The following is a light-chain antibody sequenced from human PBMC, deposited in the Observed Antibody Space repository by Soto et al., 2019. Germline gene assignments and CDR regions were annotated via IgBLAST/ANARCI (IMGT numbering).Light chain of an antibody. Sequence: QSALTQPASVSGSPGQSITISCTGTSSDVGGYNYVAWYQQHPGKVPRLMIYEVSNRPSGVSSRFSGSKSGSTASLTISGLHAEDEADYYCISYTSSSTSYVFGTRTKVTVL. V-gene: IGLV2-14*01. CDR3: ISYTSSSTSYV. J-gene: IGLJ1*01. CDR1: SSDVGGYNY. CDR2: EVS.